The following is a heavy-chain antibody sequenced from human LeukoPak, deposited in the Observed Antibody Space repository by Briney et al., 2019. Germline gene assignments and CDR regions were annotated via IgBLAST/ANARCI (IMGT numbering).Heavy chain of an antibody. CDR1: GFTFSTYT. D-gene: IGHD3-22*01. CDR3: AKDQGFYYDSSGYLGFDY. J-gene: IGHJ4*02. CDR2: ISGSGGNT. Sequence: HPGGSLRLSCAASGFTFSTYTMSWVRQTPGKGLEWVSAISGSGGNTYYADSVKGRFTISRDNSKNTLYLQMNSLRAEDTALYYCAKDQGFYYDSSGYLGFDYWGQGALFTVSS. V-gene: IGHV3-23*01.